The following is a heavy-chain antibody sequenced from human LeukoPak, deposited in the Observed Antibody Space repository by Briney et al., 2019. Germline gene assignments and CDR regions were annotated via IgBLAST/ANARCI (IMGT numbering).Heavy chain of an antibody. J-gene: IGHJ5*01. CDR1: GFNFSSYW. Sequence: PGGSLRLSCAASGFNFSSYWMHWVRQARGKGLVWVSRVNPDATRTTYTDSVKGRFTVSRDNSKNMLYLEMTSLQIEDTSLYFCARVGHGSSWFDSWGQGTLITVSS. CDR2: VNPDATRT. D-gene: IGHD6-13*01. V-gene: IGHV3-74*01. CDR3: ARVGHGSSWFDS.